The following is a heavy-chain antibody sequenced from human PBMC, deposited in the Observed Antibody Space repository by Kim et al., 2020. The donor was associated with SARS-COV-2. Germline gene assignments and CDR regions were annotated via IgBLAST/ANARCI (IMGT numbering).Heavy chain of an antibody. Sequence: GGSLRLSCTASGFTFSDYAMSWVRPAPGKGLEWVGFIRSKAYGGTTEYAAPVKGRFTISRDDSKSIAYLQMNSLKTDDTAVYYCTTNRQPYSSGWYVASFDYWGQGTLVTVSS. CDR1: GFTFSDYA. J-gene: IGHJ4*02. D-gene: IGHD6-19*01. V-gene: IGHV3-49*04. CDR2: IRSKAYGGTT. CDR3: TTNRQPYSSGWYVASFDY.